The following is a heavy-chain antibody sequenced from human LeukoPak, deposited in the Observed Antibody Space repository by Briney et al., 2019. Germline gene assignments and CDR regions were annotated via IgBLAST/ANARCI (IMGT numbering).Heavy chain of an antibody. CDR1: GGSISSSSYY. CDR3: ARDKTGPNWFDP. J-gene: IGHJ5*02. V-gene: IGHV4-39*07. CDR2: IYYSGST. Sequence: SETLSLTCTVSGGSISSSSYYWGWIRQPPGRGLEWIGSIYYSGSTYYNPSLKSRVTISVDTSKNQFSLKLSSVTAADTAVYYCARDKTGPNWFDPWGQGTLVTVSS.